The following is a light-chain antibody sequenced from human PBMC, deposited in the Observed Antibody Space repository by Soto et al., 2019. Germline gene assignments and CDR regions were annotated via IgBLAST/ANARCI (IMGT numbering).Light chain of an antibody. CDR2: SAS. CDR1: QGISTY. CDR3: QQANSFPLA. J-gene: IGKJ1*01. V-gene: IGKV1-12*01. Sequence: DIQMTQSPSSVSASVGDRVTITCRASQGISTYLVWYQQKPGKAPNLLIYSASSLQSGGPSRFRGSGYGTDFTLTITSLQPEDFATYYCQQANSFPLAVGQGTTVEIK.